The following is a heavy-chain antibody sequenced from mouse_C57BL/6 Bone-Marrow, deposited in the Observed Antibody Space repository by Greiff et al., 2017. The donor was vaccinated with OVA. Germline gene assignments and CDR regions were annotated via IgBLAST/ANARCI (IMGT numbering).Heavy chain of an antibody. CDR2: IDPSDSST. J-gene: IGHJ2*01. CDR1: GYTFTSYW. D-gene: IGHD3-2*02. Sequence: QVQLQQPGAELVRPGTSVKLSCKASGYTFTSYWMHWVKQRPGQGLEWIGVIDPSDSSTNYNQKFKGKATLTVDTSSSTAYMQRSGLTSEDSAVYYCARETAQGRDYWGQGTTLTVSS. CDR3: ARETAQGRDY. V-gene: IGHV1-59*01.